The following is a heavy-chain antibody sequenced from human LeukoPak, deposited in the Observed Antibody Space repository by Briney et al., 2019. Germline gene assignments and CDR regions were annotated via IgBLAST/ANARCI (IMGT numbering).Heavy chain of an antibody. CDR1: GYTLTELS. CDR3: ARGWSRYSSGWKCYFDY. Sequence: GASVKVSCKVSGYTLTELSMHWVRQAPGKGLEWMGGFDPEDGETFYAQKFQGRVTMTEDTSTDTAYMELSRLRSDDTAVYYCARGWSRYSSGWKCYFDYWGQGTLVTVSS. J-gene: IGHJ4*02. V-gene: IGHV1-24*01. CDR2: FDPEDGET. D-gene: IGHD6-19*01.